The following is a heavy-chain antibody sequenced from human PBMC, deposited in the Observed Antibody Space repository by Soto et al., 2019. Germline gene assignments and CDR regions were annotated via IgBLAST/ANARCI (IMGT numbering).Heavy chain of an antibody. Sequence: QVQLVQSGAEVKKPGSSVKVSCKASGGTFSSYAIGWVRQAPGQGLEWMGGIIPIFGTANYTQKFQGRVTITADESTSTAYMELSSLRSEDTAVYYCAREGIAVAGTGPTDGWGQGTLVTVSS. CDR3: AREGIAVAGTGPTDG. J-gene: IGHJ4*02. V-gene: IGHV1-69*01. CDR1: GGTFSSYA. CDR2: IIPIFGTA. D-gene: IGHD6-19*01.